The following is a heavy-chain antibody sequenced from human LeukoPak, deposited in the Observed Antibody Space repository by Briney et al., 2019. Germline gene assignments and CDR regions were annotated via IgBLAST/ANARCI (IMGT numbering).Heavy chain of an antibody. CDR1: GFTFSSYR. V-gene: IGHV3-21*01. J-gene: IGHJ4*02. D-gene: IGHD3-10*01. CDR3: AGVPYGSGSYYLDY. CDR2: ISSSSSSI. Sequence: GGSLRLSCAASGFTFSSYRMNWVRRAPGKGLEWVSSISSSSSSIYYADSVKGRFTISRDNAENSLYLQMNSLRAEDTAVYYCAGVPYGSGSYYLDYWGQGTLVTVSS.